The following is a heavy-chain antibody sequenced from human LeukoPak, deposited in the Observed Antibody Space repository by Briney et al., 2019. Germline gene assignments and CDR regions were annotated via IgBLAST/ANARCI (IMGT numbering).Heavy chain of an antibody. V-gene: IGHV3-43*01. CDR1: GFTFDRFT. CDR2: INRRGHT. J-gene: IGHJ4*02. Sequence: GGSLRLSCAASGFTFDRFTIHWVRQTPGKGLEWVSLINRRGHTFYADSVKGRFTISRDNARNSLYLQMNSLRPDDTAVYYCATQSYGLFAYWGQGTLVTVSS. D-gene: IGHD4-17*01. CDR3: ATQSYGLFAY.